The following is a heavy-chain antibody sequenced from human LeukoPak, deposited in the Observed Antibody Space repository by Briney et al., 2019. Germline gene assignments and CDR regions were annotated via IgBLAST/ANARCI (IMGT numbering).Heavy chain of an antibody. V-gene: IGHV3-30*02. Sequence: GGSLRLSCAASGFTFSSYGMHWVRQAPGKGLEWVAFIRYDGSNKYYADSVKGRFTISRDNSKNTLYLQMNSLRAEDTAVYYCAKALRITIFGVVIKGPIDYWGQGTLVTVSS. CDR2: IRYDGSNK. D-gene: IGHD3-3*01. CDR1: GFTFSSYG. CDR3: AKALRITIFGVVIKGPIDY. J-gene: IGHJ4*02.